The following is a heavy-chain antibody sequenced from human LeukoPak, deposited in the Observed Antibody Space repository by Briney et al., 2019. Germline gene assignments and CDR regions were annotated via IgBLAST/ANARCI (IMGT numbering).Heavy chain of an antibody. Sequence: SETLSLTCIVSGYSITSGYFWDWIRQPPGMGLEWIGTIYYDGRTFYNPSLKSRVTISSDTSKNQFSLKVRSVTAADTAVYYCATGYSNGWTSDFDYWGQGARVTVSS. J-gene: IGHJ4*02. V-gene: IGHV4-38-2*02. D-gene: IGHD6-19*01. CDR1: GYSITSGYF. CDR2: IYYDGRT. CDR3: ATGYSNGWTSDFDY.